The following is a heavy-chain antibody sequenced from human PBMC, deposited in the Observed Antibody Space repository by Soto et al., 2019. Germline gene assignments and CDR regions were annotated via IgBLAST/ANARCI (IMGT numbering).Heavy chain of an antibody. CDR3: ARDKCGYLYYFDY. CDR2: INAGNGNT. CDR1: GYTFTSYA. V-gene: IGHV1-3*01. Sequence: QVQLVQSGAEVKKPGASVKVSCKASGYTFTSYAMHWVRQAPGQRLEWMGWINAGNGNTKYSQKFQGRVTITRDTSASTAYMELSSLRSEDTAVYYCARDKCGYLYYFDYWGQGTLVTVSS. J-gene: IGHJ4*02. D-gene: IGHD3-22*01.